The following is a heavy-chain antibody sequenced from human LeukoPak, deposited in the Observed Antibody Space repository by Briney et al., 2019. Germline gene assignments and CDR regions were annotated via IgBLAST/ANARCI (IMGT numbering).Heavy chain of an antibody. V-gene: IGHV3-30-3*01. CDR3: ARDTLDSSSWHDWNWFDP. J-gene: IGHJ5*02. CDR2: ISYDGSNK. D-gene: IGHD6-13*01. CDR1: GFTFSSYA. Sequence: GRSLRLSCAASGFTFSSYAMHWVRQAPGKGLEWVAVISYDGSNKYYADSVKGRFTISRDNSKNTLYLQMNSLRAEDTAVYYCARDTLDSSSWHDWNWFDPWGQGTLVTVSS.